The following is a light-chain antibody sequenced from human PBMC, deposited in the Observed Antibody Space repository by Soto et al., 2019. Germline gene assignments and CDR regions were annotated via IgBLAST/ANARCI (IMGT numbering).Light chain of an antibody. J-gene: IGKJ4*01. V-gene: IGKV3-15*01. Sequence: EIVLTQSPATLSLSPVERATLSCRASQIISSNLAWYQQKPGQSPRLLIYGASTRATGIPARFSGSGSGTDFSLTISSLQSEDFAVYYCLQYHHWPLTFGGGTKV. CDR1: QIISSN. CDR3: LQYHHWPLT. CDR2: GAS.